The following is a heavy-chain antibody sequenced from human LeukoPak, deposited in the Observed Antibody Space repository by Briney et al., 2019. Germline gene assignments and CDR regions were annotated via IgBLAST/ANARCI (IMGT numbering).Heavy chain of an antibody. J-gene: IGHJ4*02. V-gene: IGHV3-21*01. Sequence: GGSLRLSCAAPGFIFSVSDMVWARQAPGKGLEWVSTITHNSANIYYADSVKGRFSISRDNARNSLFLQMNSLRAEDTAVYYCARVMITFGGVIAFDYWGQGTLVTVSS. CDR2: ITHNSANI. CDR1: GFIFSVSD. D-gene: IGHD3-16*02. CDR3: ARVMITFGGVIAFDY.